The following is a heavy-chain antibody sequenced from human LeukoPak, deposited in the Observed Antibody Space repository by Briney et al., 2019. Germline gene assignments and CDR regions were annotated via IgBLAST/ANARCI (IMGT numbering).Heavy chain of an antibody. V-gene: IGHV3-23*01. D-gene: IGHD3-3*01. CDR2: ISVSGGST. J-gene: IGHJ6*03. CDR3: AKDGYDFWSGRYYYYYMDV. Sequence: GGSLRLSCAASGFTFSSYAMSWVRQAPGKGLEWVSAISVSGGSTYYADPVKGRFTISRDNSKNTLYLQMNSLRAEDTAVYYCAKDGYDFWSGRYYYYYMDVWGKGTTVTVSS. CDR1: GFTFSSYA.